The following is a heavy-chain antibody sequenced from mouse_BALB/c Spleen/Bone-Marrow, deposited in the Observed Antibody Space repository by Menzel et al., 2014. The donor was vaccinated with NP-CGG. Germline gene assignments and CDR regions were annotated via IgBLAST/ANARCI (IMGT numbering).Heavy chain of an antibody. CDR1: GYTFTSYY. J-gene: IGHJ4*01. Sequence: VQLHQSGAELVKPGASVKLSCKASGYTFTSYYMYWVKQRPGQGLEWIGEINPSNGGTNFNEKFKSKATLTVDKSSSTAYMQLSSLTSEDSALYYCTRGRRDAMDYWGQGTSVTVSS. CDR3: TRGRRDAMDY. V-gene: IGHV1S81*02. CDR2: INPSNGGT.